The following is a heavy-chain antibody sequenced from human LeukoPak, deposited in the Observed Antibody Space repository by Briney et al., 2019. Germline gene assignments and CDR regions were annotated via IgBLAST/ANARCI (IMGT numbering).Heavy chain of an antibody. J-gene: IGHJ4*02. CDR3: ALALFYYDSSAYYPFDY. Sequence: ASVKVSCKASGYTFTNYDINWVRQATGQGLEWMGWMNPNSGITGYAQKFQGRVTMTRSTSISTAYMELSSLRSEDTAVYYCALALFYYDSSAYYPFDYWGQGTLVTVSS. D-gene: IGHD3-22*01. CDR2: MNPNSGIT. CDR1: GYTFTNYD. V-gene: IGHV1-8*01.